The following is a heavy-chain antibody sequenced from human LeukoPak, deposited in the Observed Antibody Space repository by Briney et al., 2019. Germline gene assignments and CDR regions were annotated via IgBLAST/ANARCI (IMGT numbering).Heavy chain of an antibody. CDR3: ARDRGYGSGSYWGYMDV. Sequence: PSETLSLTCTVSGGSISNYFWSWIRQPPGKGLECIGYIYYSDSTNYNPSLKSRVTVSVDTSKNQFSLKLSSVTAADTAVYYCARDRGYGSGSYWGYMDVWGKGTTVTVSS. CDR1: GGSISNYF. J-gene: IGHJ6*03. V-gene: IGHV4-59*01. D-gene: IGHD3-10*01. CDR2: IYYSDST.